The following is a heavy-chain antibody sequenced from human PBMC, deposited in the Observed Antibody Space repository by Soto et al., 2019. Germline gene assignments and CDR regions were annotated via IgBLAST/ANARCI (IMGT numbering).Heavy chain of an antibody. D-gene: IGHD6-6*01. V-gene: IGHV1-46*01. CDR1: GYTFTSYY. CDR3: ARDRPVHDAFDI. J-gene: IGHJ3*02. CDR2: INPSGGST. Sequence: GASVKVSCKAAGYTFTSYYMHWVRQAPGQGLEWMGIINPSGGSTSYAQKFQGRVTMTRDTSTSTVYMELSSLRSEDTAVYYCARDRPVHDAFDIWGQGTMVTVSS.